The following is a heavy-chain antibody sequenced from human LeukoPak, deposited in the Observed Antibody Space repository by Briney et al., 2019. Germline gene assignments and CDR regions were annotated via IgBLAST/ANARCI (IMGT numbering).Heavy chain of an antibody. D-gene: IGHD3-22*01. CDR2: IYYSGST. CDR1: GASISNYY. V-gene: IGHV4-59*12. Sequence: SETLSLTCTVSGASISNYYWSWIRQHPGKGLEWIGYIYYSGSTYYNPSLKSRVTISVDTSKNQFSLRLSSVTAADTGVFYCAREAKSYDGDGYYLDYWGQGILVTVAS. CDR3: AREAKSYDGDGYYLDY. J-gene: IGHJ4*02.